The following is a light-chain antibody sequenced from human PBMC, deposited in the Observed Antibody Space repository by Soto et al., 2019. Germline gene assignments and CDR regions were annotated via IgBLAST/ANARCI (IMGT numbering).Light chain of an antibody. CDR3: ISYTTSSTLWV. Sequence: QSVLTQPASVSGSPGQSITISCTETNSDIGAYNYFSWYQQHPDKAPKLLIYEVSNRPSGVSNRFSGSKSDNTASLTISGLQAEDEAYYYCISYTTSSTLWVFGGGTQLTVL. J-gene: IGLJ3*02. V-gene: IGLV2-14*01. CDR2: EVS. CDR1: NSDIGAYNY.